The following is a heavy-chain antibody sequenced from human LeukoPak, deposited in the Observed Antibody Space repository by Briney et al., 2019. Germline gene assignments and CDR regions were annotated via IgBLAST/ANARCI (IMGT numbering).Heavy chain of an antibody. CDR3: ARQYRYAFDI. J-gene: IGHJ3*02. Sequence: SETLSLTCTVSGGSISSYYWSWIRQPPGKGLEWIGYIYYSGSTNYNPSLKSRVTISVDTSKNQFSLKLSSVTAADTVVYYCARQYRYAFDIWGQGTMVTVSS. V-gene: IGHV4-59*08. D-gene: IGHD1-14*01. CDR2: IYYSGST. CDR1: GGSISSYY.